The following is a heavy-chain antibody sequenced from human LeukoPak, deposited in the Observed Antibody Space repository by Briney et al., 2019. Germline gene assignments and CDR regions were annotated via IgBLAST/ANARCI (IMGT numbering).Heavy chain of an antibody. J-gene: IGHJ6*03. D-gene: IGHD7-27*01. Sequence: SETLSLTCTVSGGSISSSSYYWGWIRQPPGKGLEWIGSIYYGGSTYYNPSLKSRVTISVDTSKNQFSLKLSSVTAADTAVYYCARRPWGFLGYYYMDVWGKGTTVTISS. CDR3: ARRPWGFLGYYYMDV. CDR2: IYYGGST. CDR1: GGSISSSSYY. V-gene: IGHV4-39*07.